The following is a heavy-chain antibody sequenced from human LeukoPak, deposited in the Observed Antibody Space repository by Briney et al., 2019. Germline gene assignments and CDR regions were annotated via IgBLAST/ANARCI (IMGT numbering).Heavy chain of an antibody. V-gene: IGHV4-34*01. D-gene: IGHD6-13*01. Sequence: ASETLSLTCAVYGGSFSGYYWSWIRQPPGKGLEWIGEINHSGSTNYNPSLKSRVTISVDTSKNQFSPKLSSVTAADTAVYYCAREGGAAAGPGDYWGQGTLVTVSS. CDR2: INHSGST. CDR1: GGSFSGYY. J-gene: IGHJ4*02. CDR3: AREGGAAAGPGDY.